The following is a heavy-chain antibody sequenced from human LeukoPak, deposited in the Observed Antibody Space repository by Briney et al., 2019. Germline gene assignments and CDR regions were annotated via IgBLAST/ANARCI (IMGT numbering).Heavy chain of an antibody. CDR3: ARVRYYGLGSYRSYDY. J-gene: IGHJ4*02. D-gene: IGHD3-10*01. V-gene: IGHV3-48*02. Sequence: GGSLRLSCAASGFTFSDYAMNWVRQAPGKGPEWVSFISGNGRTTYYADSVKGRFTISRDSAKNSLYLQMNSLRDEDTAVYYCARVRYYGLGSYRSYDYWGQGTLITVSS. CDR1: GFTFSDYA. CDR2: ISGNGRTT.